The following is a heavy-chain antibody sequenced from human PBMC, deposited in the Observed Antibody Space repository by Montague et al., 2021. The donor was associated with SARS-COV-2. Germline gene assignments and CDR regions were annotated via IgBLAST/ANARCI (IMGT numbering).Heavy chain of an antibody. D-gene: IGHD4-23*01. CDR1: GRATHAQSGS. J-gene: IGHJ4*02. V-gene: IGHV4-31*03. Sequence: TLSLTCSVHGRATHAQSGSSHFFTPHPSKGLMWIGYINNSGSAYYNPSLKSRVTISVDTSKNQFSLKLTSVTAADTAVYYCARAVETTVVTHFDNWGQGTLVTVSS. CDR2: INNSGSA. CDR3: ARAVETTVVTHFDN.